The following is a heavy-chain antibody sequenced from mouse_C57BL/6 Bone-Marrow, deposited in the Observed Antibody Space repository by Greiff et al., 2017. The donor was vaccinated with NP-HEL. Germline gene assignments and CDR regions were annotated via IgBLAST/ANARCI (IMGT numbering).Heavy chain of an antibody. CDR2: IYPGSGST. J-gene: IGHJ1*03. Sequence: QVQLQQPGAELVKPGASVKMSCKASGYTFTSYWITWVKQRPGQGLEWIGDIYPGSGSTNYNEKFKSKATLTVDTSSSTASLTLSSLASEDAAVYYCTHSRETWTEYFDVWGTGTTVTVSS. CDR1: GYTFTSYW. CDR3: THSRETWTEYFDV. V-gene: IGHV1-55*01.